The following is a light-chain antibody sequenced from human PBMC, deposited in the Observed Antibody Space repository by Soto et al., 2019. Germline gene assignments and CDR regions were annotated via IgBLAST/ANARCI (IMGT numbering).Light chain of an antibody. CDR3: SSYTSSSTLDVV. V-gene: IGLV2-14*03. Sequence: QSALTQPASVSGSPGQSITISCTGTSSDIGSYNYVSWYQHHPGKAPKLMIYDVGDRPSGVPNRFSGSKSGNTASLTISGLQAEDEADYYCSSYTSSSTLDVVFGGGTKVTVL. CDR2: DVG. J-gene: IGLJ2*01. CDR1: SSDIGSYNY.